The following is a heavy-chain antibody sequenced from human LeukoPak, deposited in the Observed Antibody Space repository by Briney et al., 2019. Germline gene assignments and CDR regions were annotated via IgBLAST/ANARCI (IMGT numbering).Heavy chain of an antibody. CDR3: AKDSPTVAGNLGY. D-gene: IGHD6-19*01. CDR2: ISYDGSNK. J-gene: IGHJ4*02. V-gene: IGHV3-30*18. Sequence: GRSLRLSCAASGFTFSNYGMHWVRQAPAKGLEWVAVISYDGSNKYYADSVKGRFTISRDNSKNTLYLQMNSLRAEDTAVYYCAKDSPTVAGNLGYWGQGTLVTVSS. CDR1: GFTFSNYG.